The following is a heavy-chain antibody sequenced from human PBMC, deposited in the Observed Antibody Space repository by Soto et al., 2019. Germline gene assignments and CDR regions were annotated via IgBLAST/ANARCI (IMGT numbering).Heavy chain of an antibody. V-gene: IGHV3-30-3*01. CDR1: GFTFSSYA. J-gene: IGHJ4*02. Sequence: QVQLVESGGGVVQPGRSLRLSCAASGFTFSSYAMHWVRQAPGKGLEWVAVISYDGSNKYYADSVKGRFTISRDNSKNTLYLQLNSLRAEDTAVYYCAKYLTAVGATSPFDYWGQGTLVIVSS. CDR3: AKYLTAVGATSPFDY. CDR2: ISYDGSNK. D-gene: IGHD1-26*01.